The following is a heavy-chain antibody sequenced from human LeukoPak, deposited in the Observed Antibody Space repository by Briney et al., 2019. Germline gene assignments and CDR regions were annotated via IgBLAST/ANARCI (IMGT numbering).Heavy chain of an antibody. CDR1: GFTFSSYA. J-gene: IGHJ4*02. CDR3: ARDPYFSFDY. Sequence: PGGSLRLSCAASGFTFSSYAMHWVRQAPGKGLEWVAVISYDGSNKYYADSVKGRFTISRGNAKNSLYLQMNSLRAEDTAVYYCARDPYFSFDYWGQGALVTVSS. V-gene: IGHV3-30-3*01. CDR2: ISYDGSNK. D-gene: IGHD2/OR15-2a*01.